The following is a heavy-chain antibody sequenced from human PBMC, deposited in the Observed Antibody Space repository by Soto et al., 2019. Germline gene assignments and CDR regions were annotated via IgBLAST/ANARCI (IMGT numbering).Heavy chain of an antibody. Sequence: PGGSLRLSCAASGFTFSSYWMSGVRQAPGKGLEWVANIKQDGSEKYYVDSVKGRFTISRDNAKNSLYLQMNSLRAEDTAVYYCARIEWLVPYYFDYWGQGTLVTVSS. J-gene: IGHJ4*02. CDR1: GFTFSSYW. CDR3: ARIEWLVPYYFDY. D-gene: IGHD6-19*01. CDR2: IKQDGSEK. V-gene: IGHV3-7*05.